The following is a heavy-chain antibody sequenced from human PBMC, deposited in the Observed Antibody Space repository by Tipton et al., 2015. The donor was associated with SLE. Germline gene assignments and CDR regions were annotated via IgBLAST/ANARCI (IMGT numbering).Heavy chain of an antibody. D-gene: IGHD6-6*01. CDR3: AREAQYDSSAPFFDS. Sequence: TLSLTCTVSGGSISGGGYYWSWFRQHPGKGLEYIGYIYYNGNTYYNPSLKSRVTISLDTSKNQFSLKLTSVTAADTAVFYCAREAQYDSSAPFFDSWGQGTLVSVSS. CDR1: GGSISGGGYY. J-gene: IGHJ4*02. CDR2: IYYNGNT. V-gene: IGHV4-31*03.